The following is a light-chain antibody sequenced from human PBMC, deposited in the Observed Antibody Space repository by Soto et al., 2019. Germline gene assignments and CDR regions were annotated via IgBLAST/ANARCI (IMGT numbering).Light chain of an antibody. CDR2: DAS. V-gene: IGKV3-11*01. CDR1: QSVSSY. J-gene: IGKJ2*01. Sequence: EIVLTQSPATLSLSPGERATLSCRASQSVSSYLAWYQQKPGQAPRLLIYDASNRATGIPARFSGSGSGTDFTLTISSLEPEDFAVHYCQKRSNWPPEYTFGQGTKLEIK. CDR3: QKRSNWPPEYT.